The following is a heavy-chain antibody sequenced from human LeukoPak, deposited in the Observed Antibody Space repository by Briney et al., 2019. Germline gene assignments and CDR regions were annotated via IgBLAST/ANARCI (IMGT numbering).Heavy chain of an antibody. CDR1: GYTFTGYY. D-gene: IGHD5-18*01. J-gene: IGHJ6*03. CDR3: ARVTGGYSYEYYYYYYMDV. CDR2: INPNSGGT. Sequence: ASVKVSCKASGYTFTGYYMHWVRQAPGQGLEWMGWINPNSGGTNYAQKFQGRVTMTRDTSISTAYMELSKLRSDDTAVYYCARVTGGYSYEYYYYYYMDVWGKGTTVTVSS. V-gene: IGHV1-2*02.